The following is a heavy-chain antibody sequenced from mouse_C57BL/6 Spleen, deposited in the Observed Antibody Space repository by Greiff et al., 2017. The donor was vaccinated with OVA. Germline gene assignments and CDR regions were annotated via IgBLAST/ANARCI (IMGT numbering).Heavy chain of an antibody. V-gene: IGHV1-69*01. D-gene: IGHD1-1*01. CDR3: ARGDGVALYFDY. CDR2: IDPSDSYT. J-gene: IGHJ2*01. CDR1: GYTFTSYW. Sequence: QVQLQQPGAELVMPGASVKLSCKASGYTFTSYWMHWVKQRPGQGLEWIGEIDPSDSYTNYNQKFKGKSTLTVDKSSSTAYMQLSSLTSEDSAVYYCARGDGVALYFDYWGQGTTLTVSS.